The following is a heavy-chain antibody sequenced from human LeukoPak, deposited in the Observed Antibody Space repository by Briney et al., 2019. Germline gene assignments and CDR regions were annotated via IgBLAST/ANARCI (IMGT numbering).Heavy chain of an antibody. D-gene: IGHD3-22*01. CDR2: IYYSGST. CDR1: GGSISSYY. V-gene: IGHV4-59*08. J-gene: IGHJ3*02. Sequence: PSETLSLTCTVSGGSISSYYWSWIRQPPGKGLEWIGYIYYSGSTNYNPSLKSRVTISVDTSKNQFSLKLSSVTAADTAVYYCARQYYYDSSGPDAFDIWGQGTMVTVS. CDR3: ARQYYYDSSGPDAFDI.